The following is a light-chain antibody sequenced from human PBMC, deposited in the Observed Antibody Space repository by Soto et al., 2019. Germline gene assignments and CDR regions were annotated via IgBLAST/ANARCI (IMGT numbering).Light chain of an antibody. V-gene: IGKV1-5*03. CDR2: KAS. Sequence: DIQMTQSPSTLSAYVGDRVTITCRASQSISSWLDWYQQKPGKAPNLLIYKASTLESGVPSRFTGSGSGTEFTLTISSLQPGDFATYYCQQYNSYSWTFGQGTKVEIK. CDR3: QQYNSYSWT. J-gene: IGKJ1*01. CDR1: QSISSW.